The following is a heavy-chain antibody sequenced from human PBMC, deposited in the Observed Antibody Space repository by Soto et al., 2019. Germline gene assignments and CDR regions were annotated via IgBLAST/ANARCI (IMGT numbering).Heavy chain of an antibody. CDR3: ARQQWLVLNAFDI. Sequence: SETLSLTCTVSGGSIISYYWSWILQPPGKGLEWIGYIYYSGSTNYDPSLKSRVTISVDTSKNQFSLKLSSVTAADTAVYYCARQQWLVLNAFDIWGQGTMVTVSS. V-gene: IGHV4-59*01. CDR1: GGSIISYY. J-gene: IGHJ3*02. CDR2: IYYSGST. D-gene: IGHD6-19*01.